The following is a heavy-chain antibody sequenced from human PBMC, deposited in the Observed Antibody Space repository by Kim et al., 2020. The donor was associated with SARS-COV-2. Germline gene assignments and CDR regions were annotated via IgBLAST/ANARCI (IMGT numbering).Heavy chain of an antibody. V-gene: IGHV3-48*01. CDR3: ARPDYGIGMDV. CDR2: IRSSSTI. Sequence: GGSLRLSCAASGFTFSSYSMNWVRQAPGKGLEWVSYIRSSSTIYYADSVKGRFTISRDNAKNSLYLQMNSLRAEDTAVYYCARPDYGIGMDVWGQGTTVT. D-gene: IGHD4-17*01. J-gene: IGHJ6*02. CDR1: GFTFSSYS.